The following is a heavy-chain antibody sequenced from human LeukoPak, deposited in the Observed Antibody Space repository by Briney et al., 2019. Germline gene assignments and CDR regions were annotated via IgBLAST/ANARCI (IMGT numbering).Heavy chain of an antibody. V-gene: IGHV3-33*01. Sequence: GRSLRLSCAASGFPFSSYGMHWVRQAPGKGLEWVARLVYDERNDYANSVKGRFTISRDNSKNTLYLQMDNLRVDDTAVYYCARGLSAAYDFWGQGILVTVSS. D-gene: IGHD2-21*01. CDR3: ARGLSAAYDF. J-gene: IGHJ4*02. CDR2: LVYDERN. CDR1: GFPFSSYG.